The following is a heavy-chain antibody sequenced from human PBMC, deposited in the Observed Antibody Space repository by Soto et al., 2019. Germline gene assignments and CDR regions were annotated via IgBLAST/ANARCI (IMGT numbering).Heavy chain of an antibody. V-gene: IGHV3-21*01. J-gene: IGHJ3*02. CDR1: GFTFSSYA. CDR2: ISSSSSYI. CDR3: ARDGHSSGWYPDAFDI. Sequence: GGSLRLSCAASGFTFSSYAMSWVRQAPGKGLEWVSAISSSSSYIYYADSVKGRFTISRDNAKNSLYLQMNSLRAEDTAVYYCARDGHSSGWYPDAFDIWGQGTMVTVSS. D-gene: IGHD6-19*01.